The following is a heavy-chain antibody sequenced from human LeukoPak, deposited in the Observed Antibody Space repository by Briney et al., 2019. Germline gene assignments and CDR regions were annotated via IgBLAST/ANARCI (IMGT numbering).Heavy chain of an antibody. Sequence: SETLSLTCAVYGGSFSGYYWSWIRRPPGKGLEWIGEINHSGSTNYNPSLKSRVTISVDTSKNQFSLKLSSVTAADTAVYYCARNTVEYYDSSGYIDYWGQGTLVTVSS. V-gene: IGHV4-34*01. CDR1: GGSFSGYY. CDR3: ARNTVEYYDSSGYIDY. CDR2: INHSGST. D-gene: IGHD3-22*01. J-gene: IGHJ4*02.